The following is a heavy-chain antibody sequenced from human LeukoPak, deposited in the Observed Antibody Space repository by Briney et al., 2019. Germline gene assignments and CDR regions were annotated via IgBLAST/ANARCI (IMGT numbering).Heavy chain of an antibody. J-gene: IGHJ4*02. CDR1: GFTFSDYY. CDR3: ARAADYYDSRPLDY. Sequence: GGSLRLSCAASGFTFSDYYRSWIRQAPGKGLEWVSYISSSGSTIYYADSVKGRFTISRDNAKNSLYLQMNSLRAEDTAVYYCARAADYYDSRPLDYWGQGTLVTVSS. CDR2: ISSSGSTI. V-gene: IGHV3-11*01. D-gene: IGHD3-22*01.